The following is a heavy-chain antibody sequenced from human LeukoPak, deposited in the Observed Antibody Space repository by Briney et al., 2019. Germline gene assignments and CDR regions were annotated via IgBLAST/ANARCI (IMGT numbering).Heavy chain of an antibody. CDR1: GGSINGYY. Sequence: PSETLSLTCTVSGGSINGYYWSWIRQPAGKGLEWIGRIYNSESINYNPSLKSRVTMSIDTSKNQFSLKLNSVTAADTAVYYCARDRSSSYTRDWFDPWGPGALVTVSS. D-gene: IGHD6-13*01. CDR3: ARDRSSSYTRDWFDP. J-gene: IGHJ5*02. V-gene: IGHV4-4*07. CDR2: IYNSESI.